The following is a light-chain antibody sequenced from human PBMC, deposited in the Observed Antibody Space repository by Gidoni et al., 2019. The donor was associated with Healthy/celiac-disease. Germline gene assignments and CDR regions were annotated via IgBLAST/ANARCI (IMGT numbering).Light chain of an antibody. J-gene: IGKJ3*01. V-gene: IGKV4-1*01. CDR3: QQYYSTPFT. CDR2: WAS. CDR1: QSVLYSSNNKNY. Sequence: DIVMTQSPDSLAVSLGERATINCKSSQSVLYSSNNKNYLAWYQQKPGQPPKLLIYWASTRESGVPGRFSGSGSGTDFTLTISSLQAEDVAVYYCQQYYSTPFTFXPXTKVDIK.